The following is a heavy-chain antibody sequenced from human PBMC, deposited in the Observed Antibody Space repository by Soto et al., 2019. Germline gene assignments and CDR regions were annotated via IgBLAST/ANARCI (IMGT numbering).Heavy chain of an antibody. CDR3: AIQHPLDSSAWYN. D-gene: IGHD6-19*01. CDR1: GYSFTNYW. J-gene: IGHJ4*02. Sequence: ESLKISCKASGYSFTNYWIGWVRQMPGQGLEWMGTIYPGDSDSRYSPSFQGQITFSVDKSIHTAYLHWTSLKASDTAIYYCAIQHPLDSSAWYNWGQGTLVTVSS. V-gene: IGHV5-51*01. CDR2: IYPGDSDS.